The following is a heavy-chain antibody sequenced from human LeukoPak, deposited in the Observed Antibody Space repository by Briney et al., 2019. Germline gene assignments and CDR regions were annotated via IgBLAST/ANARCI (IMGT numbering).Heavy chain of an antibody. CDR2: ISSSSSYI. Sequence: GGSLRLSCAASGFTFSSYSMNWVRQAPGKGLEWVSSISSSSSYIHYADSVKGRFTISRDNAKNSLYLQMNSLRAEDTAVYYCAKGRKQNLYYFDYWGQGTLVTVSS. J-gene: IGHJ4*02. D-gene: IGHD1-14*01. CDR3: AKGRKQNLYYFDY. CDR1: GFTFSSYS. V-gene: IGHV3-21*04.